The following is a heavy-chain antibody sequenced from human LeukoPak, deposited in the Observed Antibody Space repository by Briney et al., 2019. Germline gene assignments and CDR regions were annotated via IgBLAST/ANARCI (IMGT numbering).Heavy chain of an antibody. D-gene: IGHD3-9*01. Sequence: GGSLRLSCAASGFTFANYAMSWVRQAPGKGLEWVSSVSGSGGETHSTDSVRGRFTISRDNSKGTLYLQMSSLRHEDTAVYYCARDRYDVLSPFDIWGLGTMVTVSP. J-gene: IGHJ3*02. CDR3: ARDRYDVLSPFDI. CDR2: VSGSGGET. CDR1: GFTFANYA. V-gene: IGHV3-23*01.